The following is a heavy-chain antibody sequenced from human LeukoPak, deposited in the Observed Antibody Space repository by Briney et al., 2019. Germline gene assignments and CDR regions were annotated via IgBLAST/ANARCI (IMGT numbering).Heavy chain of an antibody. CDR2: FDPEDGET. Sequence: GASVKVSCKVSGYTLTELSMHWVRQAPGKGLEWMGGFDPEDGETIYAQKFQGRVTMTEDTSTDTAYMELSSLRSEDTAVYYCARGAGEGFGEFLVYWGQGTLVTVSS. D-gene: IGHD3-10*01. CDR1: GYTLTELS. CDR3: ARGAGEGFGEFLVY. J-gene: IGHJ4*02. V-gene: IGHV1-24*01.